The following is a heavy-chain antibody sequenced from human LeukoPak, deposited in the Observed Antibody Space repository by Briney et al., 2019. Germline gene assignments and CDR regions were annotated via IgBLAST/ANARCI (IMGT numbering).Heavy chain of an antibody. CDR3: ARPYSSGWYSIDY. CDR1: RFTVSSNY. J-gene: IGHJ4*02. Sequence: GGSLRHSCAASRFTVSSNYMSWVRQAPEKGLEWVSVIYSGGSTYYADSVKGRFTISRDNSKNTLYLQMNSLRAEDTAVYYCARPYSSGWYSIDYWGQGTLVTVSS. CDR2: IYSGGST. V-gene: IGHV3-53*01. D-gene: IGHD6-19*01.